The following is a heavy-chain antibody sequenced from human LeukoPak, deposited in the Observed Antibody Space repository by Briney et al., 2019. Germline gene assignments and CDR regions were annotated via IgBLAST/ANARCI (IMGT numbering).Heavy chain of an antibody. Sequence: PGGSLRLSCAASGFTFSSYAMHWVRQAPGKGLEWVAVISYDGSNKYYADSVKGRFTISRDNSKNTLYLQMNSLRAEDTAVYYCARDRRETGIAAAGDYWGQGTLVTVSS. D-gene: IGHD6-13*01. J-gene: IGHJ4*02. CDR1: GFTFSSYA. CDR3: ARDRRETGIAAAGDY. V-gene: IGHV3-30-3*01. CDR2: ISYDGSNK.